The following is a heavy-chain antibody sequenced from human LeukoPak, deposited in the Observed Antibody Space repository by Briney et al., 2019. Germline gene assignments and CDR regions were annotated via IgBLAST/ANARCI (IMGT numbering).Heavy chain of an antibody. J-gene: IGHJ4*02. CDR2: IYYSGST. V-gene: IGHV4-59*08. CDR1: GGSISSYY. CDR3: ARLNSETGGYGYGYVHSTQYFDY. Sequence: SETLSLTCTVSGGSISSYYWSWIRQPPGKGLEWIGYIYYSGSTYYNPSLKSRVTISVDTSKNQFSLKLSSVTAADTAVYYCARLNSETGGYGYGYVHSTQYFDYWGQGTLVTVSS. D-gene: IGHD5-18*01.